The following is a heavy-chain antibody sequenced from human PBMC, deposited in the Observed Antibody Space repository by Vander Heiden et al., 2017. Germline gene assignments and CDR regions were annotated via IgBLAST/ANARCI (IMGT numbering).Heavy chain of an antibody. CDR1: GFTFTSSA. J-gene: IGHJ4*02. D-gene: IGHD3-10*01. Sequence: QMQLVQSGPEVKKPGTSVKVSCKASGFTFTSSAVQWVRQARGQRLEWIGWIVVGSGNTNYAQKFQERVTITRDMSTSTAYMELSSLRSEDTAVYYCAADSGNIYGSGSWYYFDYWGQGTLVTVSS. CDR2: IVVGSGNT. V-gene: IGHV1-58*01. CDR3: AADSGNIYGSGSWYYFDY.